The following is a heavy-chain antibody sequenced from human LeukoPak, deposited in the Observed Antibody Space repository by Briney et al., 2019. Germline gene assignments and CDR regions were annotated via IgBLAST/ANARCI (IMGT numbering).Heavy chain of an antibody. D-gene: IGHD3-22*01. CDR2: ISSSGSTI. J-gene: IGHJ4*02. Sequence: GGSLRLSCAASGFTFSDYYMSWIRQAPGRGLEWVSYISSSGSTIYYADSVKGRFTISRDNAKNSLYLQMNSLRAEDTAVYYCARSLFYYDSSGYYYADFDYWGQGTLVTVSS. CDR3: ARSLFYYDSSGYYYADFDY. CDR1: GFTFSDYY. V-gene: IGHV3-11*04.